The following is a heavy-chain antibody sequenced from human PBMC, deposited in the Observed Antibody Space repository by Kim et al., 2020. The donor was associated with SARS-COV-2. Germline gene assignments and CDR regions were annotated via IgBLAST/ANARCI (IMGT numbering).Heavy chain of an antibody. Sequence: ASVKVSCRTSGYTFSDYSMNWVRQAPGQGLEWMGWINTYTGKSTHARGFTGRFVFSLDTSASTTYLEITNLKAEDTAIYYCAREYGYSSGWTPGDWGQGTLVTVSS. CDR2: INTYTGKS. D-gene: IGHD6-19*01. V-gene: IGHV7-4-1*02. CDR3: AREYGYSSGWTPGD. CDR1: GYTFSDYS. J-gene: IGHJ4*01.